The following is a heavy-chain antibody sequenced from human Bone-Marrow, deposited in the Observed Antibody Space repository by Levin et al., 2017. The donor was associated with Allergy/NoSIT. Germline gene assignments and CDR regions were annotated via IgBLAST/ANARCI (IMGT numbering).Heavy chain of an antibody. V-gene: IGHV4-39*01. D-gene: IGHD5-18*01. CDR2: IYYSGNT. J-gene: IGHJ4*02. CDR1: GDSIGSSAYY. CDR3: VGEGGAYSYGLPY. Sequence: SSETLSLTCTVSGDSIGSSAYYWGWIRQPPGKGLEWIGSIYYSGNTYYNTSLKSRVSISVDTSKNQFSLNLASVTAADTAVYYCVGEGGAYSYGLPYWGQGTLVTVSS.